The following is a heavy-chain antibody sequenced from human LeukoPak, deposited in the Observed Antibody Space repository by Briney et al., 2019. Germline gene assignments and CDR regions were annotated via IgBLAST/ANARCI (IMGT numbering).Heavy chain of an antibody. CDR3: AKGLSYYYDSSGKAFDY. CDR1: AFTFSSYG. D-gene: IGHD3-22*01. CDR2: IRYDGSNK. V-gene: IGHV3-30*02. J-gene: IGHJ4*02. Sequence: GGSLRLSCAASAFTFSSYGMHWVRQAPGKGLEWVAFIRYDGSNKYYADSVKGRFTISRDNSKNTLYLQMNSLRAEDTAVYYCAKGLSYYYDSSGKAFDYWGQGTLVTVSS.